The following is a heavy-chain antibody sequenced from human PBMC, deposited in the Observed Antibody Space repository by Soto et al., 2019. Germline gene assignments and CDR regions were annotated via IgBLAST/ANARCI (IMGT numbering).Heavy chain of an antibody. V-gene: IGHV4-31*03. Sequence: SETLSLTCTVCGGSISSGCYYWSWIRQHPGKGLEWIGYIYYIGSTYYNPSLKSRVTISVDTSKNQFSMKLSSVTAADTAVYYCGRYREAAHLGCDVLGQRIRVTVSS. CDR2: IYYIGST. D-gene: IGHD6-13*01. CDR1: GGSISSGCYY. J-gene: IGHJ6*02. CDR3: GRYREAAHLGCDV.